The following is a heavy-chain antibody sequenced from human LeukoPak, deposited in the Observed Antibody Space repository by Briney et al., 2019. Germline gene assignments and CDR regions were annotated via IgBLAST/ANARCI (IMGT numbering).Heavy chain of an antibody. J-gene: IGHJ6*03. D-gene: IGHD4-17*01. CDR1: GGSTNNRSYY. V-gene: IGHV4-39*07. CDR3: ARGYGYYYYMDV. CDR2: IYYSGST. Sequence: PETLSLTCTVSGGSTNNRSYYWGWIRHPPGKGLEWIGNIYYSGSTYYNPSLKSRVTISVDTSKNQFSLKLSSVTAADTAVYYCARGYGYYYYMDVWGKGTTVTVSS.